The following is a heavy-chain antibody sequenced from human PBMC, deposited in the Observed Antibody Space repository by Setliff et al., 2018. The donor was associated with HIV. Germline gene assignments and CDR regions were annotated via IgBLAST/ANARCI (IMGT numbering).Heavy chain of an antibody. J-gene: IGHJ4*02. D-gene: IGHD5-18*01. Sequence: PSETLSLTCTVSGGSISRYYWSWIRQPAGKGLEWIGRIYPSGSTNHNPSLKSRVTMSVDTSKNQFSLSLSSVTAADTAVYFCARDPGYTSGSTFHFDYWGQGTLVTVSS. V-gene: IGHV4-4*07. CDR1: GGSISRYY. CDR3: ARDPGYTSGSTFHFDY. CDR2: IYPSGST.